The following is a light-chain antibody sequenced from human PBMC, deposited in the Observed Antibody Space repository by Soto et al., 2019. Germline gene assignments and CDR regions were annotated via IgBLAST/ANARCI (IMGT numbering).Light chain of an antibody. V-gene: IGKV4-1*01. CDR3: HQYYSALFT. Sequence: DIVMTQSPDSLAVSLGERATINCKSSQSLLDTSYNKNYVAWYQQKPGQPPKLLIYWASARQSGVPDRFSGSGSGTDFTLTISNLQAEDVAVYYCHQYYSALFTFGQGTKLEI. J-gene: IGKJ2*01. CDR2: WAS. CDR1: QSLLDTSYNKNY.